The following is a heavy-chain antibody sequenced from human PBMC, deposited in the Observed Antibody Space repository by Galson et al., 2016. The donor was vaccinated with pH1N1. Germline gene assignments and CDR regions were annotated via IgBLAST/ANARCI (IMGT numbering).Heavy chain of an antibody. CDR3: ASQPATAIRAFFDS. CDR2: ISYDGSGK. CDR1: GFIFGAYA. D-gene: IGHD2-2*02. J-gene: IGHJ4*02. V-gene: IGHV3-30*03. Sequence: SPRLSCAPSGFIFGAYAMHWVRQAPGKGLDWVAMISYDGSGKDYADSVKGRFTISRDNSKNTLFLQMNSLTAEDTAVYYYASQPATAIRAFFDSWGQGTLVTVSS.